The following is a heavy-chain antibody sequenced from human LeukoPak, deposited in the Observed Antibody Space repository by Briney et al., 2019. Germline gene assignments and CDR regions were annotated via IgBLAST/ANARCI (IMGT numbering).Heavy chain of an antibody. CDR1: GGTFSSYA. V-gene: IGHV1-69*05. Sequence: GSSVKVSCKASGGTFSSYAISWVRQAPGQGLEWMGRIIPIFGTANYAQKFQGRVTIITDESTSTAYMELSSLRSEDTAVYYCARVGYSGYEPFDYWGQGTLVTVSS. CDR2: IIPIFGTA. D-gene: IGHD5-12*01. CDR3: ARVGYSGYEPFDY. J-gene: IGHJ4*02.